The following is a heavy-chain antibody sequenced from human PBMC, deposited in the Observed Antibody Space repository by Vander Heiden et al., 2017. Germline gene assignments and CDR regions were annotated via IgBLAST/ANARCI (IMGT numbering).Heavy chain of an antibody. D-gene: IGHD2-2*01. J-gene: IGHJ6*02. V-gene: IGHV4-59*01. Sequence: QVQLQESGPGLVKPSETRSLTCTVSGGSISSYYWSWIRQPPGKGLEWIGYIYYSGSTNYNPSLKSRVTISVDTSKNQFSLKRSSVTAADTAVYYCARDSKIIGLSRGYYYYGMDVWGQGTTVTVSS. CDR2: IYYSGST. CDR1: GGSISSYY. CDR3: ARDSKIIGLSRGYYYYGMDV.